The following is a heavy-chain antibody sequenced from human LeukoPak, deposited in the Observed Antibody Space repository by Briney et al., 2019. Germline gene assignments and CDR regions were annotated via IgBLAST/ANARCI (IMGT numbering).Heavy chain of an antibody. J-gene: IGHJ4*02. D-gene: IGHD4-17*01. CDR3: ARGASDLTYDYGVN. V-gene: IGHV4-59*01. CDR2: IYYSGNT. CDR1: GGSISSYY. Sequence: SETLSLTCTVSGGSISSYYWSWIRQPPGKGLEWIGYIYYSGNTHYNPSLKSRVTISVDTSKNQFSLKLTSVTAADTAVYYCARGASDLTYDYGVNWGQGTLVTVSS.